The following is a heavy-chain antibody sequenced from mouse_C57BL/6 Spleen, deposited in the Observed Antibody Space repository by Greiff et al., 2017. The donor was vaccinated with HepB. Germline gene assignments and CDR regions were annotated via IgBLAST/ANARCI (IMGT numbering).Heavy chain of an antibody. D-gene: IGHD2-1*01. CDR1: GYTFTSYW. J-gene: IGHJ2*01. V-gene: IGHV1-64*01. Sequence: QVQLQQPGAELVKPGASVKLSCKASGYTFTSYWMHWVKQRPGQGLEWIGMIHPNSGSTNYNEKFKSKATLTVDKSSSTAYMQLSSLTSEDSAVYYCARSLYGKGNFDYWGQGTTLTVSS. CDR3: ARSLYGKGNFDY. CDR2: IHPNSGST.